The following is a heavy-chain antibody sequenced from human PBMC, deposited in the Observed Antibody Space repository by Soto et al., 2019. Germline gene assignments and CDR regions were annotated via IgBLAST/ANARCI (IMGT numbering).Heavy chain of an antibody. CDR2: LIPIVGMA. V-gene: IGHV1-69*12. CDR3: ARTLVTASRLD. J-gene: IGHJ4*02. D-gene: IGHD6-13*01. CDR1: GGTFSSYA. Sequence: QVQLVQSGAEVKKPGSSVKVSCKASGGTFSSYAISWVRQAPGQGLEWMGGLIPIVGMANYAQKFQGRVTXTXSEGTSTGYMALSSLRSEDTAVYYCARTLVTASRLDWGQGTLVPVSS.